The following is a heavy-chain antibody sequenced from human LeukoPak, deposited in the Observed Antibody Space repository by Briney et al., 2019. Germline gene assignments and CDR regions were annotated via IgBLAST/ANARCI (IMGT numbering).Heavy chain of an antibody. Sequence: PGGSLRLSCAASGFSFGSYGMHWVRQAPGKGLEWVAVISHEGSSKYYADSVKGRFTISRDNSKNTLYLQMNSLRAEDTAVYYCAKDRVYYDFWSGYSWDYYYYMDVWGKGTTVTVSS. D-gene: IGHD3-3*01. CDR1: GFSFGSYG. CDR3: AKDRVYYDFWSGYSWDYYYYMDV. J-gene: IGHJ6*03. CDR2: ISHEGSSK. V-gene: IGHV3-30*18.